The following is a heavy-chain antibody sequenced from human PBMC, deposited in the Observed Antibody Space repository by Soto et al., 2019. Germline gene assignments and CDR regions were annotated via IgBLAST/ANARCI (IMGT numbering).Heavy chain of an antibody. CDR2: VYPGDSDT. Sequence: GESLKISCQGSGYSFSNYWIGWVRQMPGKGLEWMGIVYPGDSDTRYSPSLQGQITISADRSTSTAYPQWSSLKASDTAMYYCMILPNGHIHSHHLGGVDVWGQGTTVTVSS. V-gene: IGHV5-51*01. CDR3: MILPNGHIHSHHLGGVDV. D-gene: IGHD2-8*01. CDR1: GYSFSNYW. J-gene: IGHJ6*02.